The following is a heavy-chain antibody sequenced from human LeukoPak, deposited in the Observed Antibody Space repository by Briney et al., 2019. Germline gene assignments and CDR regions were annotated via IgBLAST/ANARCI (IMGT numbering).Heavy chain of an antibody. J-gene: IGHJ4*02. CDR1: GFTFSSYA. V-gene: IGHV3-23*01. Sequence: PGGSLRLSCAASGFTFSSYAMSWVRQAPGKGLEWVSAISGSGGSTYYADSVKGRFTISRDNSKNTQYLQMNSLRAEDTAVYYCAKDGDRGGYFSSYFDYWGQGTLVTVSS. D-gene: IGHD3-22*01. CDR3: AKDGDRGGYFSSYFDY. CDR2: ISGSGGST.